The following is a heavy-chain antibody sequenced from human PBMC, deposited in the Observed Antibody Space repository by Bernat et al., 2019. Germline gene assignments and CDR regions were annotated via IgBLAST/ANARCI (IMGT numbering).Heavy chain of an antibody. CDR1: GFTFSSYA. CDR3: ARDSFQLVYTPYYFDY. CDR2: ISYDGSNK. Sequence: QVQLVESGGGVVQPGRSLRLPCAASGFTFSSYAMHWVRQAPGKGLEWVAVISYDGSNKYYADSVKGRFTISRDNSKNTLYLQMNSLRAEDTAVYYCARDSFQLVYTPYYFDYWGQGTLVTVSS. V-gene: IGHV3-30-3*01. J-gene: IGHJ4*02. D-gene: IGHD6-13*01.